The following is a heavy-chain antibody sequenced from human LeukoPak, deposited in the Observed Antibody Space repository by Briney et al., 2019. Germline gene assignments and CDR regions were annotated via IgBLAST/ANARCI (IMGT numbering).Heavy chain of an antibody. V-gene: IGHV3-30*18. CDR3: AKDSLRWSYFYYGMDV. D-gene: IGHD4-23*01. Sequence: QPGGSLRLSCAASGFTLSSYGMHWVRQAPGKGLEWVAVISYAGSNKYYVDSVKGRFTISRDNSKNTLYLQMNSLRAEDTAVYYCAKDSLRWSYFYYGMDVWGQGTTVTVSS. CDR2: ISYAGSNK. J-gene: IGHJ6*02. CDR1: GFTLSSYG.